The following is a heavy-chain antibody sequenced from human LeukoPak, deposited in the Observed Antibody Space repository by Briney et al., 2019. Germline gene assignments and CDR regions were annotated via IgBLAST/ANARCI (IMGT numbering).Heavy chain of an antibody. D-gene: IGHD6-13*01. J-gene: IGHJ4*02. CDR3: AKQQLVSTPFDY. CDR2: ISGSGGST. Sequence: PGGSLRLSCAASGFTFSTYAMSWVRQAPGKGLEWVSAISGSGGSTYYADSVKGRFTISRDNSKNTLYLQMNSLRAEDTAVYYYAKQQLVSTPFDYWGQGTLVTVSS. CDR1: GFTFSTYA. V-gene: IGHV3-23*01.